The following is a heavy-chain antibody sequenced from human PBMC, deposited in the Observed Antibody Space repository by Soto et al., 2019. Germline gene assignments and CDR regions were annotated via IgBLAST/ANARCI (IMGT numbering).Heavy chain of an antibody. CDR1: GFTFSSYG. CDR3: ARDREVSYFDY. V-gene: IGHV3-33*01. J-gene: IGHJ4*02. D-gene: IGHD1-26*01. Sequence: PGGSLRLSCAASGFTFSSYGMHWVRQAPGKGLEWVAVIWYDGSNKYYADSVKGRFTISRDNSKNTLYLQMNSLRAEDTAVYYCARDREVSYFDYWGPGTLVTVSS. CDR2: IWYDGSNK.